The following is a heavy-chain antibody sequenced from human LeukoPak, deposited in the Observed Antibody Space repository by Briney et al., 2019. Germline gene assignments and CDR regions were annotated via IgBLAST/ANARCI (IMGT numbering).Heavy chain of an antibody. V-gene: IGHV3-11*01. Sequence: NAGGSLRLSCAASGFIFSNYGMTWIRQAPGKGLEYVSHISRSGSSLYYGDSVTGRFTISRDNAKNSLYLQMNSLRVEDTAVYYCAREVVVVPDYYYYGLDVWGQGTTVTVSS. CDR3: AREVVVVPDYYYYGLDV. CDR1: GFIFSNYG. CDR2: ISRSGSSL. J-gene: IGHJ6*02. D-gene: IGHD2-2*01.